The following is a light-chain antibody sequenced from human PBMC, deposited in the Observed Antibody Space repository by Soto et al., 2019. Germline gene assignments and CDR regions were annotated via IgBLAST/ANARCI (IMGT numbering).Light chain of an antibody. J-gene: IGKJ1*01. CDR2: GAS. CDR3: QQYGSSSWT. Sequence: EIVLTQSPGTLSLSPGERATLSCRASQSVSSSYLAWYQQKPGQAPRLLIYGASSRATGIPDRFSGSGSGTDFTFTISRLEPDDFAVYYCQQYGSSSWTFGQGTKVES. V-gene: IGKV3-20*01. CDR1: QSVSSSY.